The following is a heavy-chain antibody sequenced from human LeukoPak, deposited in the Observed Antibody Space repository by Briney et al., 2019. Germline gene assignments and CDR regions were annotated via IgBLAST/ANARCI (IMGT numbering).Heavy chain of an antibody. CDR2: IYYSGTT. CDR1: GASMSYEY. CDR3: ARGGSSGFNKWFDY. J-gene: IGHJ4*02. D-gene: IGHD6-19*01. V-gene: IGHV4-59*01. Sequence: PSETLSLTCSVSGASMSYEYWSWLRQPPGKGLEWIGYIYYSGTTNYNPSLKSRVTISVDTSKNQFSLKLSSVTAADTAVYYCARGGSSGFNKWFDYWGQGTLVTVSS.